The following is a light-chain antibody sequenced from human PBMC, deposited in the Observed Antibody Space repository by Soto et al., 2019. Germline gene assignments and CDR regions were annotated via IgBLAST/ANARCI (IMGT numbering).Light chain of an antibody. Sequence: EIVLTQTPATLSLFPGERATLSCRASQSVSDFLAWYQQKPGQAPRLLISDASNRATGIPARFSGSGSGTDFTLTISSVEPEDFAVYYCQQRSNWPPLTFGGGTKVEIK. CDR1: QSVSDF. V-gene: IGKV3-11*01. J-gene: IGKJ4*01. CDR2: DAS. CDR3: QQRSNWPPLT.